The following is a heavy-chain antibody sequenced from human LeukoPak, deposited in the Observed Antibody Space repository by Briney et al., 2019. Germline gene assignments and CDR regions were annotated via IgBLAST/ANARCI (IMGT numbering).Heavy chain of an antibody. J-gene: IGHJ4*02. CDR3: AKGFSGTTNFDY. V-gene: IGHV3-23*01. CDR2: IDGPGGST. Sequence: PGGSLRLSCAASGFTFSSYAMTWVRQAPGKGLEWVSAIDGPGGSTFYADSVKGRFTISRANSKNTLYLQMNSLRADDTAVYYCAKGFSGTTNFDYWGQGTLVTVSS. CDR1: GFTFSSYA. D-gene: IGHD3-10*01.